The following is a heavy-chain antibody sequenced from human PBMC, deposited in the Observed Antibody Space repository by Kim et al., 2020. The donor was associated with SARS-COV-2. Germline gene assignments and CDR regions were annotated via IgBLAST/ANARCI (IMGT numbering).Heavy chain of an antibody. Sequence: SETLSLTCTVSGGSISSGGYYWSWIRQHPGKGLEWIGYIYYSGSTYYNPSLKSRVTISVDTSKNQFSLKLSSVTAADTAVYYCASWGWRDYYYGMDVWGQGTTVTVSS. J-gene: IGHJ6*02. D-gene: IGHD3-16*01. CDR2: IYYSGST. CDR3: ASWGWRDYYYGMDV. CDR1: GGSISSGGYY. V-gene: IGHV4-31*03.